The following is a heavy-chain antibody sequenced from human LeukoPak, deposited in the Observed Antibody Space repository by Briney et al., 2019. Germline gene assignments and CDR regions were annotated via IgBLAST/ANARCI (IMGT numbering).Heavy chain of an antibody. CDR3: ARDPDIVVVPAAD. CDR1: GYSISSGYY. CDR2: IYHSGST. V-gene: IGHV4-38-2*02. Sequence: SETLSLTCTVSGYSISSGYYRGWIRQPPGKGLEWIGSIYHSGSTYYNPSLKSRVTISVDTSKNQFSLKLSSVTAADTAVYYCARDPDIVVVPAADWGQGTLVTVSS. D-gene: IGHD2-2*01. J-gene: IGHJ4*02.